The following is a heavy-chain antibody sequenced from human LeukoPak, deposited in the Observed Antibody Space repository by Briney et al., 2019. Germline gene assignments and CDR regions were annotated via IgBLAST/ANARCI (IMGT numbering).Heavy chain of an antibody. J-gene: IGHJ2*01. Sequence: SETLSLTCTVSGGSISSYYWHWIRQPPGKRLEWIGYISYSGSTDYNPSLKSRVTISVDTSKNQFSLKVSSVTAADTAVYYCARKSSTGGFRSYDVWYFDLWGRGTLVTVSS. D-gene: IGHD5-12*01. CDR3: ARKSSTGGFRSYDVWYFDL. V-gene: IGHV4-59*08. CDR1: GGSISSYY. CDR2: ISYSGST.